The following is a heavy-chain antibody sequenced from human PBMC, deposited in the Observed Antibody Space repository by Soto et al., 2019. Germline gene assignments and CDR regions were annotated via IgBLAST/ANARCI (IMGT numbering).Heavy chain of an antibody. J-gene: IGHJ4*02. D-gene: IGHD3-9*01. CDR1: GGSMSNYY. CDR2: IYTTGST. V-gene: IGHV4-4*07. CDR3: ARELPSIYEILTGHFDH. Sequence: QVQLQESGPGLVKPPETLSLTCTVSGGSMSNYYWSWIRQPAGKGLEWIGRIYTTGSTHYNPSLKSRVTLSIDMSKNQSSLMLNSVTAADTAVSYCARELPSIYEILTGHFDHWGQGTLVTVSS.